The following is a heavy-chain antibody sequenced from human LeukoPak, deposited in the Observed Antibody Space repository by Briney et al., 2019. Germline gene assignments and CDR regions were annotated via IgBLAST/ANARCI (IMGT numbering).Heavy chain of an antibody. Sequence: SGTLSLTCAVSGGSISSSNWWSWVRQPPGKGLEWIGEIYHSGSTNYNPSLKSRVTISVDTSKNQFSLKLSSVTAADTAVYYCARVSRIAAAGTSFEYWGQGTLVTVSS. CDR3: ARVSRIAAAGTSFEY. V-gene: IGHV4-4*02. J-gene: IGHJ4*02. CDR1: GGSISSSNW. CDR2: IYHSGST. D-gene: IGHD6-13*01.